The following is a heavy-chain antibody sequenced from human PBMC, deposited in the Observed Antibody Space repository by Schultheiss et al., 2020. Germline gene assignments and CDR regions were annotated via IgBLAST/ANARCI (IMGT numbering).Heavy chain of an antibody. Sequence: SETLSLTCAVYGGSFSGYYWSWIRQPPGKGLEWIGEINHSGSTYYNPSLKSRVTISVDTSKNQFSLKLSSVTAADTAVYYCARDMGLRLGELSLDYWGQGTLVTVSS. CDR3: ARDMGLRLGELSLDY. CDR2: INHSGST. J-gene: IGHJ4*02. CDR1: GGSFSGYY. D-gene: IGHD3-16*02. V-gene: IGHV4-34*09.